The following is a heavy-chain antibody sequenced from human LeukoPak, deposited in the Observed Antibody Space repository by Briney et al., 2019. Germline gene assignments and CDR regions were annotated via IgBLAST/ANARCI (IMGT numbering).Heavy chain of an antibody. J-gene: IGHJ4*02. CDR1: GFTFSSYA. CDR2: ISGSGGST. Sequence: TGGSLRLSCAASGFTFSSYAMSWVRQAPGKGLEWVSAISGSGGSTYYADSVKGRFTISRDNSKNTLYPQMNSLRAEDTAVYYCAKDLTDYYGSGSYSLFDYWGQGTLVTVSS. CDR3: AKDLTDYYGSGSYSLFDY. V-gene: IGHV3-23*01. D-gene: IGHD3-10*01.